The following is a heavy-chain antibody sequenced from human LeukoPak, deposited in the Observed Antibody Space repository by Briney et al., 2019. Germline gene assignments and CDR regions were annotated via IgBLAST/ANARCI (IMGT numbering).Heavy chain of an antibody. V-gene: IGHV3-21*01. J-gene: IGHJ4*02. CDR3: ARDPYYYDSGGYRDY. CDR1: GFTFSSYS. D-gene: IGHD3-22*01. CDR2: ISSSSSYI. Sequence: GRSLRLSCAASGFTFSSYSMNWVRQAPGKGLEWVSSISSSSSYIYYADSVKGRFTISRDNAKNSLYLQMNSLRAEDTAVYYCARDPYYYDSGGYRDYWGQGTLVTVSS.